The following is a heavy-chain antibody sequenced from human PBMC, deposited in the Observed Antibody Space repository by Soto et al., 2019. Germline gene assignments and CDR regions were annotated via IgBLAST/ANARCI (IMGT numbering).Heavy chain of an antibody. J-gene: IGHJ4*02. CDR3: AREAEDGVPGDY. D-gene: IGHD2-8*01. Sequence: QVHLVQSGAEVKEPGASVRVSCEASGYTFTSHTIHWARQAPGQGLERMGWIIVSHGSPRYAPQFQGRITFGRDTSATTAYMELTSLTFEDTAVYYCAREAEDGVPGDYWGQGTPVVVSS. CDR1: GYTFTSHT. V-gene: IGHV1-3*01. CDR2: IIVSHGSP.